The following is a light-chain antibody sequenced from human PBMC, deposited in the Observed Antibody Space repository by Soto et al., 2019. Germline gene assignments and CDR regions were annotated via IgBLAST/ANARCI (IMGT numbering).Light chain of an antibody. J-gene: IGLJ3*02. CDR1: SSNIGAGYD. CDR2: GNS. Sequence: QSVLTQPPSVSGAPGQRVTISCTGSSSNIGAGYDVHWYQQLPGTAPKLLMYGNSNRPSGVPDRFSGSKSGTSASLAITGLQAEDEADYYCHSYDSSLSGWVFGGGTQLTVL. CDR3: HSYDSSLSGWV. V-gene: IGLV1-40*01.